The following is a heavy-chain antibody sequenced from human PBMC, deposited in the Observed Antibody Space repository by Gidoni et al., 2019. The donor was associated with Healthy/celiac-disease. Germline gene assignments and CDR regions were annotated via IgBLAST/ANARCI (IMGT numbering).Heavy chain of an antibody. D-gene: IGHD2-2*01. CDR3: ARDSCTSCYNNWFDP. V-gene: IGHV3-21*01. Sequence: EVQLVESGGGLVKPGGSLRLSCAASGFTFSSYSMNWVRQAPGKGLEWVSSISSSSSYIYYADSVKGRFTISRDNAKNSLYLQMNSLRAEDTAVYYCARDSCTSCYNNWFDPWGQGTLVTVSS. CDR2: ISSSSSYI. J-gene: IGHJ5*02. CDR1: GFTFSSYS.